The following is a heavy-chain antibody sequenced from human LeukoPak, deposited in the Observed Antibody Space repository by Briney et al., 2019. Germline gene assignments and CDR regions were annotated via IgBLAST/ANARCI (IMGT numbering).Heavy chain of an antibody. D-gene: IGHD3-3*01. CDR1: GFTFSSYG. J-gene: IGHJ4*02. CDR3: AKDWPTDVIFGVAPLGDY. Sequence: PGGSLRLSCAASGFTFSSYGIHWVRQAPGKGLEWVTFIGYDGRNKYYADSVKGRFTISRDNSKNTLYLQMNSLRAEDTAVYYCAKDWPTDVIFGVAPLGDYWGQGTLVTVSS. CDR2: IGYDGRNK. V-gene: IGHV3-30*02.